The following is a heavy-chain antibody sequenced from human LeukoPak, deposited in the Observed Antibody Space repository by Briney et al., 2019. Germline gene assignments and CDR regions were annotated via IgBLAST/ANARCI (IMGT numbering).Heavy chain of an antibody. CDR3: ARVSGAYFDY. CDR1: GGSISSNY. V-gene: IGHV4-4*07. CDR2: IYNGGST. J-gene: IGHJ4*02. D-gene: IGHD3-10*01. Sequence: SETLSLTCTVSGGSISSNYWSWIRQPAGKGLEWIGRIYNGGSTNYSPSLKSRVIMSEDTSKNQFSLKLSSVTAADSAVYYCARVSGAYFDYWGQGTLVTVSS.